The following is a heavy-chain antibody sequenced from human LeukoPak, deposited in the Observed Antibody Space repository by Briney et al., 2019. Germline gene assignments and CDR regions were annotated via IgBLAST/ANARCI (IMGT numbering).Heavy chain of an antibody. CDR3: AKVGYCSSTSCYNNYYYYYMDV. Sequence: PGGSLRLSCAASGFTFSSYGMHWVRQAPGKGLEWVAFIRYDGSNKYYADSVKGRFTISRDNSKNTLYLQMNSLRAEDTAVYYCAKVGYCSSTSCYNNYYYYYMDVWGKGTTVTVSS. CDR1: GFTFSSYG. J-gene: IGHJ6*03. CDR2: IRYDGSNK. D-gene: IGHD2-2*02. V-gene: IGHV3-30*02.